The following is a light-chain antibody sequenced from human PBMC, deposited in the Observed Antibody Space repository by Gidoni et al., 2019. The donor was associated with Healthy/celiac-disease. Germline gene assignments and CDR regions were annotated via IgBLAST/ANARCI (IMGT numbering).Light chain of an antibody. CDR1: SNNVGNQG. CDR2: RNN. CDR3: SAWDSSLSAWV. J-gene: IGLJ3*02. Sequence: QAGLTQPPSVSKGLRQTAALTCTGNSNNVGNQGAAWLQQHQGHPPKLLSYRNNNRPSGISERFSASRSGNTASLTITGLQPEDEADYYCSAWDSSLSAWVFGGGTTLTVL. V-gene: IGLV10-54*04.